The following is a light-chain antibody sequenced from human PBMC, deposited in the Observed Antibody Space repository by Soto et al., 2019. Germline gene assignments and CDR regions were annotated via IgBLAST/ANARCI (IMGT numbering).Light chain of an antibody. V-gene: IGKV3-20*01. CDR3: QQYGSSPYT. CDR1: QSVSSS. Sequence: EIVLTQSPGTLSLSPGEGATLSCRASQSVSSSLAWYQQKPGQAPRLLIYGVSSRATGIPDSFSGSGSGTDFTLTISRLEPEDFAVYYCQQYGSSPYTFGQGTKLEIK. J-gene: IGKJ2*01. CDR2: GVS.